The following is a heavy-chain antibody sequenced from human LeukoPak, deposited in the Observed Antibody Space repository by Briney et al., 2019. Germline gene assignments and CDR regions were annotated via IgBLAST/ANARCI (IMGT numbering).Heavy chain of an antibody. D-gene: IGHD2-2*01. CDR2: INPNGGGT. V-gene: IGHV1-2*06. J-gene: IGHJ5*02. CDR1: GYTFTGYY. CDR3: ARVLQLSWFDP. Sequence: VASVKVSCKASGYTFTGYYMHWVRQAPGQGLEWMGRINPNGGGTNYAQKFQGRVTMTRDTSISTAYMELSRLRSDDTAVYYCARVLQLSWFDPWGQGTLVTVSS.